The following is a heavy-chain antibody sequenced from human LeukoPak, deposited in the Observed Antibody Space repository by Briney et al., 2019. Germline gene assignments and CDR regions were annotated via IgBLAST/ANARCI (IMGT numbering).Heavy chain of an antibody. Sequence: GGSLRLSCAASGFTVSSNYMSWVRQAPGKGLEWVSVIYSGGSTYYADSVKGRFTISRDNSKNTLYLQMNSLRAEDTAVYCCASRVGYPTLDYWGQGTLVTVSS. V-gene: IGHV3-53*01. CDR1: GFTVSSNY. D-gene: IGHD6-25*01. CDR2: IYSGGST. J-gene: IGHJ4*02. CDR3: ASRVGYPTLDY.